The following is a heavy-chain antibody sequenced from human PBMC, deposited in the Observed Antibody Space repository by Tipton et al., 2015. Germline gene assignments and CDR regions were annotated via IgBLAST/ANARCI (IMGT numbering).Heavy chain of an antibody. Sequence: TLSLTCTVSGGSVSTSNYYWGWIRQSPGKGLEWIGYISYSGSTHYNPSLKRRVTISLDTSKNQFSLKLTSVTAADAAVYYCARDDHQVNAFDIWGQGTMVTVSS. V-gene: IGHV4-61*01. J-gene: IGHJ3*02. CDR1: GGSVSTSNYY. CDR3: ARDDHQVNAFDI. CDR2: ISYSGST. D-gene: IGHD1-14*01.